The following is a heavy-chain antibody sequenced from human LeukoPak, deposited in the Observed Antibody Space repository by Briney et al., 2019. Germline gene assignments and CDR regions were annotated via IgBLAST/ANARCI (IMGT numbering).Heavy chain of an antibody. CDR1: GGSISSYY. CDR2: IYYSGST. Sequence: SETLSLTCTVSGGSISSYYWSWIRQPAGKGLGWIGRIYYSGSTDYNPSLKSRVTISVDTSKNQFSLKLSSVTAADTAVYYCARYRIVGATAFDYWGQGTLVTVSS. D-gene: IGHD1-26*01. J-gene: IGHJ4*02. CDR3: ARYRIVGATAFDY. V-gene: IGHV4-4*07.